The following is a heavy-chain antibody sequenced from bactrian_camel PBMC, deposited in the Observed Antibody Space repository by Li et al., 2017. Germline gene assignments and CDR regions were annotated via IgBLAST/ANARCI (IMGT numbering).Heavy chain of an antibody. V-gene: IGHV3S55*01. D-gene: IGHD6*01. CDR1: GYIGGC. J-gene: IGHJ4*01. Sequence: VQLVESGGGSVQAGGSLRLSCAASGYIGGCMGWFRQAPGQKREEREGVATINMDGSITYGIAVKGRFTISRDDAKNTLFLQMNNLKPEDAAMYYCAARPTSGWCVFDFPYKGQGTQVIVS. CDR2: INMDGSI.